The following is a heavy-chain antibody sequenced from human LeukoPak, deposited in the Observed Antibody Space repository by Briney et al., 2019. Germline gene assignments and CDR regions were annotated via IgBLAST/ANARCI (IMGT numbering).Heavy chain of an antibody. CDR2: ITSSGSTI. D-gene: IGHD5-18*01. J-gene: IGHJ4*02. CDR3: ARLYSYGESFDY. CDR1: GFTFSSYD. Sequence: GGSLRLSCAASGFTFSSYDMNWVRQAPGKGLEWVSYITSSGSTIYYADSVKGRFTMSRDNAKNSLYLQMNSLRAEDTAVYYCARLYSYGESFDYWGQGTLVTVSS. V-gene: IGHV3-48*03.